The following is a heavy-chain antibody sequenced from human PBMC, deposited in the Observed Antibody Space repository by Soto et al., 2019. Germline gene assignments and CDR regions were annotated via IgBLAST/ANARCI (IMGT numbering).Heavy chain of an antibody. CDR2: FDPEDGET. V-gene: IGHV1-24*01. D-gene: IGHD3-10*01. CDR3: ATDYGSGPDPVYYYYGMDV. Sequence: ASVKVSCKVSGYTLTELSMHWVRQAPGKGLEWMGGFDPEDGETIYAQKFQGRATMTEDTSTDTAYMELSSLRSEGTAVYYCATDYGSGPDPVYYYYGMDVWGKGTTVTVSS. J-gene: IGHJ6*04. CDR1: GYTLTELS.